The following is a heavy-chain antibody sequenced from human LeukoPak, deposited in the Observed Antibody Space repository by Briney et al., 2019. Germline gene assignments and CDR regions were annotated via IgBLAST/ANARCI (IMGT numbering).Heavy chain of an antibody. D-gene: IGHD6-19*01. CDR1: GGSFSGYY. V-gene: IGHV4-34*01. Sequence: SETLSLTCAVYGGSFSGYYWSWIRQHPGKGLEWIGEINHSGSTNYNPSLKSRVTISVDTSKNQFSLKLSSVTAADTAVYYCAGGWGQWLGYYYYYYGMDVWGQGTTVTVSS. CDR2: INHSGST. CDR3: AGGWGQWLGYYYYYYGMDV. J-gene: IGHJ6*02.